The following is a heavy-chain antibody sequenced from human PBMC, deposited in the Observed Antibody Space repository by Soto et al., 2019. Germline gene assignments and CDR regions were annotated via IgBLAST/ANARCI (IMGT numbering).Heavy chain of an antibody. CDR1: CGSFSGYY. CDR3: ARGGRHPILLWFGELSSIPIPGYDY. J-gene: IGHJ4*02. Sequence: SETLSLTCAVYCGSFSGYYWSWIRQPPGKGLEWIGEINHSGSTNYNPSLKSRVTISVDTSKNQFSLKLSSVTAADTAVYYCARGGRHPILLWFGELSSIPIPGYDYWGQGTLVTVSS. D-gene: IGHD3-10*01. V-gene: IGHV4-34*01. CDR2: INHSGST.